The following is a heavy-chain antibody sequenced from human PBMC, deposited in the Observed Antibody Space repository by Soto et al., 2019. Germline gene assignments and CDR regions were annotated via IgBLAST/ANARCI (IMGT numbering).Heavy chain of an antibody. D-gene: IGHD6-19*01. V-gene: IGHV4-39*01. CDR2: IYYSGST. Sequence: SETLSLTCTVSGGSISSSSYYWGWIRQPPGKGLEWIGSIYYSGSTYYNPSPKSRVTISVDTSKNQFSLKLSSVTAADTAVYYCASSFISSGWFTVGYGMDVWGQGTTVTVSS. CDR3: ASSFISSGWFTVGYGMDV. J-gene: IGHJ6*02. CDR1: GGSISSSSYY.